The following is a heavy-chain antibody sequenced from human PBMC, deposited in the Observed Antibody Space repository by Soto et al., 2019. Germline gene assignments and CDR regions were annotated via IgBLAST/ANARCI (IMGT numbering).Heavy chain of an antibody. CDR1: GGPISSYY. CDR3: ARRYGASFDY. D-gene: IGHD4-17*01. Sequence: SETLSLTCTVSGGPISSYYWSWIRQPPGKGLEWIGYIYYSGSTNYNPSLKSRVTISVDTSKNQFSLKLSSVTAADTAVYYCARRYGASFDYWGQGTLVTVSS. J-gene: IGHJ4*02. V-gene: IGHV4-59*01. CDR2: IYYSGST.